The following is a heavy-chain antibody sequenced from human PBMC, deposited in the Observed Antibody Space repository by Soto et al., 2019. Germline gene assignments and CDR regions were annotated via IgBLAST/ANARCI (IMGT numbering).Heavy chain of an antibody. Sequence: RSLTLSCAASGFTDSSNYMSWVRQAPGKGLEWVSVIYSGGSTYYADSVKGRFTISRDNSKNTLYLQMNSLRAEDTAVYYCARENYYYYYMDVWGKGTTVTVSS. CDR1: GFTDSSNY. CDR2: IYSGGST. CDR3: ARENYYYYYMDV. V-gene: IGHV3-66*01. J-gene: IGHJ6*03.